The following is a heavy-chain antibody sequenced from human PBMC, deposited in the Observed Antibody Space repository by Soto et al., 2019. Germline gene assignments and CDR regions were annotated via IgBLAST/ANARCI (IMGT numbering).Heavy chain of an antibody. J-gene: IGHJ4*02. CDR2: IDYAGNT. CDR1: GGSISSSGSC. V-gene: IGHV4-39*01. CDR3: ARQYTF. D-gene: IGHD5-18*01. Sequence: QLQLQESGPGLVKPSETLSLTCSVSGGSISSSGSCWGWIRQSPGKGLEWIGSIDYAGNTYYNPSLRSRLTISADTSKNQFSLKLTSVTAADTAVFFCARQYTFWGQGTLVTVSS.